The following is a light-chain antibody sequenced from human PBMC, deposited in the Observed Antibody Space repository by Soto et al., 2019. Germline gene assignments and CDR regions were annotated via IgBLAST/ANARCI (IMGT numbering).Light chain of an antibody. CDR3: AAWVDNLNGPL. Sequence: QSVLTQPPSLSGTPGQRVTISCSGSNSNIGRYSVNWYQHVPGTAPKILIYSDDERPSGVPDRFSGSKYGTSASLAISGLQSEDEAEDYCAAWVDNLNGPLFGGGTKVTVL. V-gene: IGLV1-44*01. CDR1: NSNIGRYS. CDR2: SDD. J-gene: IGLJ3*02.